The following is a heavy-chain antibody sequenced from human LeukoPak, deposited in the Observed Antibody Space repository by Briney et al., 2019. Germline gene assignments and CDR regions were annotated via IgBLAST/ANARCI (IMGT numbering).Heavy chain of an antibody. D-gene: IGHD3-10*01. CDR2: MNPNSDNT. V-gene: IGHV1-8*01. CDR3: ARFLMVGGVIIRRPGAYDI. J-gene: IGHJ3*02. CDR1: GYTFTSYD. Sequence: ASVTVSCKASGYTFTSYDINWVRQATGQGLEWMGWMNPNSDNTGYAQKFQGRVTITRNTSISTAYMELSGLRSEDTAVYYCARFLMVGGVIIRRPGAYDIWGQGTMVTVS.